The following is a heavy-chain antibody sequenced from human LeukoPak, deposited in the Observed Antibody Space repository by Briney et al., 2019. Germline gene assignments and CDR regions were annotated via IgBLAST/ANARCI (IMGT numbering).Heavy chain of an antibody. Sequence: GGSLRLSCAASGFNFGNYGMNWVRQAPGKGLEWVSGIRASGRTTDYADSVKGRFTISRDNAKNSLYLQMNSLRAEDTAVYYCARDIIAAAGPNYYSYMDVWGKGTTVTVSS. CDR2: IRASGRTT. CDR1: GFNFGNYG. D-gene: IGHD6-13*01. V-gene: IGHV3-21*06. J-gene: IGHJ6*03. CDR3: ARDIIAAAGPNYYSYMDV.